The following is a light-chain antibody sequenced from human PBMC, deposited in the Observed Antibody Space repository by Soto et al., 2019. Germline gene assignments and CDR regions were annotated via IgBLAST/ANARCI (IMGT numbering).Light chain of an antibody. CDR2: EAS. V-gene: IGKV1-5*03. CDR1: QSISDL. J-gene: IGKJ1*01. Sequence: DIQMTQSPSTLSASVGDRVTITCRASQSISDLLAWYQQKPGKAPKLLIYEASSLKSGVPSRFSGSGSGTESTLTISSLQPDDFATYYCQQYNGYWTFGQGTKVEIK. CDR3: QQYNGYWT.